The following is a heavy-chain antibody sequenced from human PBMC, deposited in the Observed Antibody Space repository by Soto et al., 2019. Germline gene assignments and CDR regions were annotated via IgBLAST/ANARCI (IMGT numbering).Heavy chain of an antibody. CDR2: VSNDGISK. CDR1: GFTFSSYS. Sequence: QVQLVESGGGAVQPGRSLRLSCAASGFTFSSYSMHWVRQAPGKGLEWVAIVSNDGISKYYSDSVKGRFTISRDNSKNTPWLQMNSLRDENTAVDYCARDFGSSPPLYLNTVGHWGQGTLVTVSS. D-gene: IGHD4-17*01. V-gene: IGHV3-30*03. CDR3: ARDFGSSPPLYLNTVGH. J-gene: IGHJ4*02.